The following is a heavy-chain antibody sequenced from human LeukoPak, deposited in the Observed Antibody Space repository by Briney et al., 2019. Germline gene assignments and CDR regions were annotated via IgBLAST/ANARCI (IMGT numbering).Heavy chain of an antibody. CDR2: INPNSGGT. V-gene: IGHV1-2*02. D-gene: IGHD3-22*01. CDR3: AKGVSSAMIADY. Sequence: ASVKVSCKASGYTFTGYYMHWVRQAPGRGLEWMGWINPNSGGTSYAQKFQGRVTMTRDTSINTAYMELSRLRTDDTAVYYCAKGVSSAMIADYWGQGTLVTVSS. J-gene: IGHJ4*02. CDR1: GYTFTGYY.